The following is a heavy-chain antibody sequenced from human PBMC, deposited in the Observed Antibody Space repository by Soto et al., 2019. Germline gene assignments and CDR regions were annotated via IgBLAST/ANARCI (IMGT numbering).Heavy chain of an antibody. CDR1: GGSISGHY. V-gene: IGHV4-59*08. CDR2: IYYSGST. Sequence: QVQLQESGPGLVKPSETLSLSCNVSGGSISGHYWSWVRQTPGKVLEWIGYIYYSGSTNYNPSLKSRVTISVDTSKNHFSLMLTSVTAADTAVYYCARGPYYDLIWNYYYMDVWGKGTTVTVSS. D-gene: IGHD3-16*01. CDR3: ARGPYYDLIWNYYYMDV. J-gene: IGHJ6*03.